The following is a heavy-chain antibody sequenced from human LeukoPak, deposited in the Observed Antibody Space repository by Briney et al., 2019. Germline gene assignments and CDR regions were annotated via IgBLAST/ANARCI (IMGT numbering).Heavy chain of an antibody. D-gene: IGHD2-2*01. Sequence: KSGGSLRLSCAASGFTFNNAWMTWVRQAPGKGLEWVGRIKSKSDNGTTDYAEPVKGRFTISREDSENTLYLQMNSLKTEDTAVYYCTTAPCSTRTCNPDDAFDIWGQARMVTVSS. CDR3: TTAPCSTRTCNPDDAFDI. J-gene: IGHJ3*02. V-gene: IGHV3-15*01. CDR2: IKSKSDNGTT. CDR1: GFTFNNAW.